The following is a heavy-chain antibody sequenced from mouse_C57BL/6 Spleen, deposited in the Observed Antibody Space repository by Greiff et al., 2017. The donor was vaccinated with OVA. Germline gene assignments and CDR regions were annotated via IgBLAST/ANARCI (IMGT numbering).Heavy chain of an antibody. V-gene: IGHV7-3*03. CDR2: IRNKANGYTT. CDR3: AKGNYVGFFDY. Sequence: EVNVVESGGGLVQPGGSLSLSCAASGFTFTDYYMSWVRQPPGKALEWLGFIRNKANGYTTEYSASVKGRFTISRDNSQSILYLQMNALRAEDSATYYCAKGNYVGFFDYWGQGTTLTVSS. CDR1: GFTFTDYY. J-gene: IGHJ2*01. D-gene: IGHD1-1*01.